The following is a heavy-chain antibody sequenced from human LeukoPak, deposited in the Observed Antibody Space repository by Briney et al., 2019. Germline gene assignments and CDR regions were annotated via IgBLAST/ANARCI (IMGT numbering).Heavy chain of an antibody. J-gene: IGHJ3*02. Sequence: SETLSLTCTVSGDSISSYYWSWIRQPPGKGLEWIGYIYYSGSTNYNPSLKSRVTISVDTSKNQFSLKLSSVTAADTAVYYCARVDDYYDSSGYYYVGGAFDIWGQGTVVTVSS. D-gene: IGHD3-22*01. CDR2: IYYSGST. CDR1: GDSISSYY. CDR3: ARVDDYYDSSGYYYVGGAFDI. V-gene: IGHV4-59*01.